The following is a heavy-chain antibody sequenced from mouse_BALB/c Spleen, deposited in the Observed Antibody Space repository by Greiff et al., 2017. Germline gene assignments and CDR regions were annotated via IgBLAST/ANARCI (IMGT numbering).Heavy chain of an antibody. CDR3: ARSPGGSSPDWYFDV. CDR2: ISYSGST. Sequence: EVQLQQSGPGLVKPSQSLSLTCTVTGYSITSDYAWNWIRQFPGNKLEWMGYISYSGSTSYNPSLKSRISITRDTSKNQFFLQLNSVTTEDTATYYCARSPGGSSPDWYFDVWGAGTTVTVSS. D-gene: IGHD1-1*01. V-gene: IGHV3-2*02. J-gene: IGHJ1*01. CDR1: GYSITSDYA.